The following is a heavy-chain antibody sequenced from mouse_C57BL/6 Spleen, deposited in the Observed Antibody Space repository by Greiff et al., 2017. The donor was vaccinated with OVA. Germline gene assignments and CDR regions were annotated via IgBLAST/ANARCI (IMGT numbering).Heavy chain of an antibody. CDR3: ARVSTVESYFDY. D-gene: IGHD1-1*01. Sequence: QVQLQQSGPELVKPGASVKISCKASGYAFSSSWMNWVKQRPGKGLEWIGRIYPGDGATNYNGKFKGKATLTADKSSSTAYMQLSSLTSEDSAVYFCARVSTVESYFDYWGQGTTLTVSS. V-gene: IGHV1-82*01. CDR2: IYPGDGAT. CDR1: GYAFSSSW. J-gene: IGHJ2*01.